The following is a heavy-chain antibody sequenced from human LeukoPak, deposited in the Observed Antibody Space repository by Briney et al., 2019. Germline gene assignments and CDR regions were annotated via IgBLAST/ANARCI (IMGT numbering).Heavy chain of an antibody. Sequence: SETLSLTCTVSGGSISSSSYYWGWIRQPPGKGLEWIGSIYHSGSTYYNPSLKSRVTISVDTSKNQFSLKLSSVTAADTAVYYCARGIAVAGGEAFDYWGQGTLVTVSS. CDR2: IYHSGST. CDR1: GGSISSSSYY. V-gene: IGHV4-39*07. D-gene: IGHD6-19*01. J-gene: IGHJ4*02. CDR3: ARGIAVAGGEAFDY.